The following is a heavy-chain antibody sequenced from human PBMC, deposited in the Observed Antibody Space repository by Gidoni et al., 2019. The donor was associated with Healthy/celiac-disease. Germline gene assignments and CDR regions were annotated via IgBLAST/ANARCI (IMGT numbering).Heavy chain of an antibody. CDR1: GFTFSNAC. J-gene: IGHJ6*04. V-gene: IGHV3-15*07. CDR3: TTVKDIVVVVAAGYYYGMDV. Sequence: EVQLVESGGGLVKPGRSLRLSCAASGFTFSNACMNCVSQAPGTGLEWVGRIKSKTDGGTTDYAAPVKGRFTISRDDSKNTLYLQMNSLKTEDTAVYYCTTVKDIVVVVAAGYYYGMDVWGKGTTVTVSS. CDR2: IKSKTDGGTT. D-gene: IGHD2-15*01.